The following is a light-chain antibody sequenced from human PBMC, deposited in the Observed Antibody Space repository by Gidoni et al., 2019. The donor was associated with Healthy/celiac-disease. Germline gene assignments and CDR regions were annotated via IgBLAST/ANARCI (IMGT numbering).Light chain of an antibody. Sequence: DIQRTQPPSSLAASVGDRATITCQASQDISNYLNWYQQKPGKAPKLLIYDASNLETGVPSRFRGSRSGTDFTFTISSLQPEDIATYYCQQYDNLPLTFGGGTKVEIK. J-gene: IGKJ4*01. CDR2: DAS. CDR3: QQYDNLPLT. V-gene: IGKV1-33*01. CDR1: QDISNY.